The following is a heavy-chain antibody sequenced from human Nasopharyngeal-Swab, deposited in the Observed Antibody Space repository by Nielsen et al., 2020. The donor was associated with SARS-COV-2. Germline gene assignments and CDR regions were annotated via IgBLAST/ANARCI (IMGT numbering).Heavy chain of an antibody. V-gene: IGHV3-15*01. Sequence: GGSLRLSRAASGFTFSNAWMSWVRQAPGKGLEWVGRIKSKTDGGTTDYAAPVKGRFTISRDDSKNTLYLQMNSLKTEDTAVYYCTTVYDYGDYYYYYYGMDVWGQGTTVTVSS. CDR3: TTVYDYGDYYYYYYGMDV. CDR2: IKSKTDGGTT. CDR1: GFTFSNAW. J-gene: IGHJ6*02. D-gene: IGHD4-17*01.